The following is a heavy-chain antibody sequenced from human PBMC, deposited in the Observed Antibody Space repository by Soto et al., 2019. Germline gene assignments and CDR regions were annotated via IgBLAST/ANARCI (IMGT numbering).Heavy chain of an antibody. CDR1: GGSISSGGYY. Sequence: QVQLQESGPGLVKPSQTLSLTCTVSGGSISSGGYYWSWIRQHPGKGLEWIGYIYYSGSTYYNPSLKSRVTISVDTSKNQFSLKLSSVTAADTAVYYCARGNTRYNWNYDLDYWGQGTLVTVSS. J-gene: IGHJ4*02. CDR3: ARGNTRYNWNYDLDY. V-gene: IGHV4-31*03. D-gene: IGHD1-7*01. CDR2: IYYSGST.